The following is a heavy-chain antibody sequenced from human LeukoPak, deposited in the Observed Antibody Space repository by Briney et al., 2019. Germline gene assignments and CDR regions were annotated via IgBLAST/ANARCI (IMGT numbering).Heavy chain of an antibody. D-gene: IGHD3-10*01. J-gene: IGHJ5*02. CDR3: ARDRGSGYGSVRWFDP. CDR2: IYHSGST. CDR1: GGSISSSNW. Sequence: SETLSLTCAVSGGSISSSNWWSWVRQPPGKGLEWIGEIYHSGSTNYNPSLKSRVTISVDKSKNQFSLKLSSVTAADTAVYYCARDRGSGYGSVRWFDPWGQGTLVTVSS. V-gene: IGHV4-4*02.